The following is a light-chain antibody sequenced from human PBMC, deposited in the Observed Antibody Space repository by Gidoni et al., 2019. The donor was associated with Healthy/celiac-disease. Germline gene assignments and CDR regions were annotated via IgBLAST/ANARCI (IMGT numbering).Light chain of an antibody. J-gene: IGKJ5*01. CDR3: QQRSNWHT. CDR1: QSVSSY. CDR2: DAS. V-gene: IGKV3-11*01. Sequence: EIVLTQSPATLSLSPGDRATLSCRASQSVSSYLALYQQKPGQAPRLLIYDASNRATGIPARFSGSGSGSDFTLTISSLEPEDFAVYYCQQRSNWHTFXXXTRLEIK.